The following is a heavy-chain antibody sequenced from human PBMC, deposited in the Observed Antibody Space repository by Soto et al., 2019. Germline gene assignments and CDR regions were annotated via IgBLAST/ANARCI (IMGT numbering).Heavy chain of an antibody. Sequence: EVQLVESGGGLVQPGGSLRLSCAASGFTFSSYDMYWVRQATGKGLEWVSTIGTSGDTDYSGSVKGRFTISRENAQYSLYLQVNSLRAGDTAVYFCARGLRLRLGALSLYRGLNAFDIWGQGTMVTVSS. D-gene: IGHD3-16*02. V-gene: IGHV3-13*01. CDR3: ARGLRLRLGALSLYRGLNAFDI. CDR2: IGTSGDT. CDR1: GFTFSSYD. J-gene: IGHJ3*02.